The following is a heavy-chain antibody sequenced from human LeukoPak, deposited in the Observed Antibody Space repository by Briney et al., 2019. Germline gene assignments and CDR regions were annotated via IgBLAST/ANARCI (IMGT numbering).Heavy chain of an antibody. CDR2: ISGSGGST. J-gene: IGHJ6*03. V-gene: IGHV3-23*01. Sequence: PGGSLRLSCAASGFTFSSYAMSWVRQAPGKGLEWVSAISGSGGSTYYADSVKGRFTISRDNSKNTLYLQMNSLRAEDTAVYYCAKERGLGQLWPYYYYMDVWGKGTTVTVSS. CDR1: GFTFSSYA. CDR3: AKERGLGQLWPYYYYMDV. D-gene: IGHD5-18*01.